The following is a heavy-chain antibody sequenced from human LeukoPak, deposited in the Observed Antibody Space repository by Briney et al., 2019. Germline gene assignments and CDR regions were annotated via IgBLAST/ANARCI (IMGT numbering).Heavy chain of an antibody. J-gene: IGHJ4*02. V-gene: IGHV3-53*01. D-gene: IGHD6-13*01. CDR2: IYSGGST. Sequence: GGSLRLSCAASGFTFSSYAMHWVRQAPGKGLEWVAVIYSGGSTYYADSVKGRFTISRDNSKNTLYLQMNSLRAEDTAVYYCARGGSSWYADYWGQGTLVTVSS. CDR1: GFTFSSYA. CDR3: ARGGSSWYADY.